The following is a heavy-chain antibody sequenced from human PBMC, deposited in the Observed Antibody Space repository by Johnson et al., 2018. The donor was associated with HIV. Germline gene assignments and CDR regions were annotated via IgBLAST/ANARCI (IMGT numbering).Heavy chain of an antibody. V-gene: IGHV3-11*04. CDR3: AREMRWPSKAAFDI. CDR1: GFTFSDYY. J-gene: IGHJ3*02. CDR2: IRSSGSTI. Sequence: QVQLVESGGGLVKPGGSLRLSCAASGFTFSDYYMNWIRQAPGKGLEWVSYIRSSGSTIYYADSVTGRFTISRDNAKNSLYLQMNSLRAEDTAVYYCAREMRWPSKAAFDIWGQGTMVTVSS. D-gene: IGHD5-24*01.